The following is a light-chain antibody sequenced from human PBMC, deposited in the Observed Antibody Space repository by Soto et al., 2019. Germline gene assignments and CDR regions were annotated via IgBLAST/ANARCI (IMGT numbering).Light chain of an antibody. J-gene: IGKJ2*01. CDR1: QDINNY. CDR2: DAS. Sequence: IHMTQSPSSLSASVGDTITITCQASQDINNYLNWYQQKPGKAPKLLIYDASSLETGVPSRFNGSGSGTDFTFTISGLQPEDIATYYCQQYDNLPPYSFGQGTKLDIK. CDR3: QQYDNLPPYS. V-gene: IGKV1-33*01.